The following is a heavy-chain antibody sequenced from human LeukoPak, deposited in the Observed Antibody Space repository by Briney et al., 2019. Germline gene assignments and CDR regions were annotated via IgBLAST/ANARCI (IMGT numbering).Heavy chain of an antibody. D-gene: IGHD3-3*01. V-gene: IGHV3-23*01. J-gene: IGHJ5*02. CDR1: GFTFSSYG. CDR2: ISGSGGST. Sequence: GGTLRLSCAASGFTFSSYGMSWVRQAPGKGLEWASAISGSGGSTYYADSVKGRFTISRDNAKNSLYLQMNSLRAEDTAVYYCARAIFGVVIMYGRDYWFDPWGQGTLVTVSS. CDR3: ARAIFGVVIMYGRDYWFDP.